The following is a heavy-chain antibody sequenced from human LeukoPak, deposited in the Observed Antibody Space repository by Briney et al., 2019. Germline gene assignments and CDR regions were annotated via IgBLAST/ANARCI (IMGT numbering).Heavy chain of an antibody. Sequence: ASVKVSCKASGYTFTGDYMHWVRQAPGQGLEWMGWINPNSGGTNYAQKFQGRVTMTRDTSISTAYMELSRLRSDDTAVYYCARVSPLLSLIEAFDIWGQGTMVTVSS. J-gene: IGHJ3*02. CDR1: GYTFTGDY. CDR3: ARVSPLLSLIEAFDI. CDR2: INPNSGGT. D-gene: IGHD3-10*01. V-gene: IGHV1-2*02.